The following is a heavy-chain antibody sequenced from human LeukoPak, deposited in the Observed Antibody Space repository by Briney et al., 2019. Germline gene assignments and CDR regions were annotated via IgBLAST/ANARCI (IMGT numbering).Heavy chain of an antibody. V-gene: IGHV1-2*02. J-gene: IGHJ6*03. D-gene: IGHD4-17*01. Sequence: GASVKVSCKASGYTFSGYYMHWVRQAPGQGLEWMGWINPNSGGTNYAQKFQGRVTMTRDTSISTAYVELSRLRSDDTAVYYCARDDGDSYYYYYYMDVWGKGTTVTVSS. CDR3: ARDDGDSYYYYYYMDV. CDR1: GYTFSGYY. CDR2: INPNSGGT.